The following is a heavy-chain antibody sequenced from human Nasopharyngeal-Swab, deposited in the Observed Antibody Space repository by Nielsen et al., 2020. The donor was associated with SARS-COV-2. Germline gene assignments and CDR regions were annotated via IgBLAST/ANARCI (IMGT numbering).Heavy chain of an antibody. J-gene: IGHJ6*02. CDR1: EFIFTSSD. D-gene: IGHD3-10*01. CDR3: ARALDYQVQGVILGFSRTNYGMDV. CDR2: IVVGSDDT. Sequence: SVKVSCKASEFIFTSSDVQWVRQARGQRLEWGGWIVVGSDDTKYAQKFHERATVTRDMSTSTAYMELRSLRSDDTAVYYCARALDYQVQGVILGFSRTNYGMDVWGQGTTVTVSS. V-gene: IGHV1-58*01.